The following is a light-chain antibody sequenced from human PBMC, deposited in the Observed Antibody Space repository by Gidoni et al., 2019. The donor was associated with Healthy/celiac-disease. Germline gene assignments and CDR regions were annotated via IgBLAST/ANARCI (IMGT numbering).Light chain of an antibody. J-gene: IGLJ2*01. CDR3: QAWDSSTADVV. Sequence: SYELPPPPSVSVSPGQTASLTCSGDKLGDKYACWYQQKPGQSPVLVIYPDSKRPSGIPERFSGSNSGNTATLTISGTQAMDEADYYGQAWDSSTADVVFGGGTKLTVL. CDR1: KLGDKY. V-gene: IGLV3-1*01. CDR2: PDS.